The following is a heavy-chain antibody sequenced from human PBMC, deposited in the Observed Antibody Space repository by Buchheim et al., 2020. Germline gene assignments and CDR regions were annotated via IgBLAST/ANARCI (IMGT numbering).Heavy chain of an antibody. CDR1: GGSISSYY. D-gene: IGHD3-9*01. CDR3: ARDPGGSGYFDP. CDR2: IYYSGST. V-gene: IGHV4-59*01. J-gene: IGHJ5*02. Sequence: QVQLQESGPGLVKPSETLSLTCTDSGGSISSYYWSWIRQPPGKGLEWIGYIYYSGSTNYNPSLKSRVTISVDTSKNQFSLKLSSVTAADTAVYYCARDPGGSGYFDPWGQGTL.